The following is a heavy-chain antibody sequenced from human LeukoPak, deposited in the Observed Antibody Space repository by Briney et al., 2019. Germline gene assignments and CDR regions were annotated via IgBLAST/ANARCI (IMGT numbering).Heavy chain of an antibody. CDR2: INHSGSA. CDR3: ARAMSIAARLQTIFDY. Sequence: SETLSLTCGVYGGSFSNYYWSCIRQSPGKGLEWIGEINHSGSANYNPSLKSRVTISVDTSKNQFSLNLTSVTAADTAVYYCARAMSIAARLQTIFDYWGQGTLVTVSS. CDR1: GGSFSNYY. J-gene: IGHJ4*02. D-gene: IGHD6-6*01. V-gene: IGHV4-34*01.